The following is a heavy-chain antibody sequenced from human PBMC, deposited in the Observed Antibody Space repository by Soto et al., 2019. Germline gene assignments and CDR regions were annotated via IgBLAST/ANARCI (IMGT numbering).Heavy chain of an antibody. J-gene: IGHJ4*02. CDR1: GFTFSSYW. D-gene: IGHD3-10*01. V-gene: IGHV3-7*03. CDR2: IKQDGSEK. CDR3: ARETYYGSGSNRTIDY. Sequence: GGSLRLSCAASGFTFSSYWMSWVRQAPGKGLEWVANIKQDGSEKYYVDSVKGRFTISRDNAKNSLYLQMNSLRAEDTAVYYCARETYYGSGSNRTIDYWGQGTLVTVSS.